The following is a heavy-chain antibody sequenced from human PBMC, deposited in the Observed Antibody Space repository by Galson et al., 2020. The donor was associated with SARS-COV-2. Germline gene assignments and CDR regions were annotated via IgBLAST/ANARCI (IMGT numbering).Heavy chain of an antibody. J-gene: IGHJ6*03. D-gene: IGHD3-10*01. CDR3: ARDTVLLWFEKFTFNAYYYMDV. Sequence: ASVKVSCKASGYTFTSYAMHWVRQAPGQRLEWMGWINAGNGNTKYSQKFQGRVTITRDTSASTAYMELSSLRSEDTAVYYCARDTVLLWFEKFTFNAYYYMDVWGKGTTVTVSS. V-gene: IGHV1-3*01. CDR1: GYTFTSYA. CDR2: INAGNGNT.